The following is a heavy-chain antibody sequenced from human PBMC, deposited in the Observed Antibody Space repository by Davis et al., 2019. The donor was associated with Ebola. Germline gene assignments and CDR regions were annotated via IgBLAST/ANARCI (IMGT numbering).Heavy chain of an antibody. Sequence: HSQTLSLTCAISGDRVSSGGWNWIRHSPTRGLEWLGRAYYTSKWNNDYAVSVRSRITINPDTSKNQFSLQLNSVTPEDTAVYYCARGWLRGCFDLWGQGTLVTVSS. V-gene: IGHV6-1*01. CDR2: AYYTSKWNN. CDR3: ARGWLRGCFDL. J-gene: IGHJ4*02. D-gene: IGHD5-12*01. CDR1: GDRVSSGG.